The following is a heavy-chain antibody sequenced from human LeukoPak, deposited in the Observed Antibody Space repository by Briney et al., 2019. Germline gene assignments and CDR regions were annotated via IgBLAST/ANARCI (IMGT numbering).Heavy chain of an antibody. V-gene: IGHV3-21*01. Sequence: PGGSLRLSCAASGFTFSRFSMNWVRQAPGKGLEWVSSITSSSSYIYYADSVKGRFTISRDNAKNSLYLQMNSLRAEDTAVYYCARGQIYYDGSGFDYWGQGTLVTVSS. CDR2: ITSSSSYI. J-gene: IGHJ4*02. CDR1: GFTFSRFS. D-gene: IGHD3-22*01. CDR3: ARGQIYYDGSGFDY.